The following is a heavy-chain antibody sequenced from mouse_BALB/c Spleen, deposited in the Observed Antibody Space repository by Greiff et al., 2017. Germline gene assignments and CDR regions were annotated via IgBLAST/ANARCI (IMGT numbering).Heavy chain of an antibody. V-gene: IGHV5-6-3*01. CDR2: INSNGGST. CDR3: ARGRGTTGVYAMDY. Sequence: EVQRVESGGGLVQPGGSLKLSCAASGFTFSSYGMSWVRQTPDKRLELVATINSNGGSTYYPDSVKGRFTISRVNAKNTLYLQMSSLKSEDTAMYYFARGRGTTGVYAMDYWGQGTSVTVSS. CDR1: GFTFSSYG. D-gene: IGHD2-14*01. J-gene: IGHJ4*01.